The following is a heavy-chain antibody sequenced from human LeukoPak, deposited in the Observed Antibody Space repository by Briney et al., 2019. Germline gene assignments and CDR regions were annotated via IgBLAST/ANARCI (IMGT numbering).Heavy chain of an antibody. D-gene: IGHD6-6*01. CDR1: GFTFSSYS. CDR3: AREPGQLGWFDP. Sequence: PGGSLRLSCAASGFTFSSYSMNWVRQAPGKGLEWVSSISSSSSSYIYYADSVKGRFTISRDNAKNSLYLQMNSLRAEDTAVYYCAREPGQLGWFDPWGQGTLVTVSS. CDR2: ISSSSSSYI. J-gene: IGHJ5*02. V-gene: IGHV3-21*01.